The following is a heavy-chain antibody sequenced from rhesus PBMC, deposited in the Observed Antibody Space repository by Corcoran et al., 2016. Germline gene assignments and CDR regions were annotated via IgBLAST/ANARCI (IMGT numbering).Heavy chain of an antibody. CDR2: IYGSSGGT. D-gene: IGHD3-28*01. CDR1: GGSLSDSSY. CDR3: ARIDTAYYYYDY. J-gene: IGHJ4*01. V-gene: IGHV4S7*01. Sequence: QVQLQESGPGLVKPSETLSLTCGVSGGSLSDSSYWNCILPPPEKGLGWIGNIYGSSGGTFYNPSLKSRVTISKDTSKNQFSLKLSSVTAADTAVYYCARIDTAYYYYDYWGQGVLVTVSS.